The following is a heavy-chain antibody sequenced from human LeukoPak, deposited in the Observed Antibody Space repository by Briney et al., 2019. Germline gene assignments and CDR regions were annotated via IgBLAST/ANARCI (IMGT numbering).Heavy chain of an antibody. CDR1: GFTVSSNY. CDR3: ARGEYYYGMDV. Sequence: GGSLRLSCAASGFTVSSNYMSWVRQAPGKGLEWVSVIYSGGSTYYADSVKGRFTISRHNSKNTLYLQMDSLRTDDTAIYYCARGEYYYGMDVWGQGTTVTVSS. J-gene: IGHJ6*02. CDR2: IYSGGST. D-gene: IGHD1-26*01. V-gene: IGHV3-53*04.